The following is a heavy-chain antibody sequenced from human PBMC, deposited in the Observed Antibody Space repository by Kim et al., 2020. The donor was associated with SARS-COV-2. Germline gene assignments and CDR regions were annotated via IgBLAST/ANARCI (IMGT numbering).Heavy chain of an antibody. CDR3: ATDLHSGWPYYYYYGMDV. D-gene: IGHD6-19*01. CDR2: FDPEDGET. CDR1: GYTLIELS. Sequence: ASVKVSCKVSGYTLIELSMHWVRQAPGKGLEWMGGFDPEDGETIYAQKFQGRVTMTEDTSTDTAYMELSSLRSEDTAVYYCATDLHSGWPYYYYYGMDVWGQGTTVTVSS. V-gene: IGHV1-24*01. J-gene: IGHJ6*02.